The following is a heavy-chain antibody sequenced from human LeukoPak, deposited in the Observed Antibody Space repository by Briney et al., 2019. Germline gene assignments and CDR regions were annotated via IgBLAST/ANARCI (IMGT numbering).Heavy chain of an antibody. J-gene: IGHJ4*02. CDR3: ARRMITFGGVIVYYFDY. V-gene: IGHV4-34*01. CDR1: GGSFSGYY. Sequence: PSETLSLTCAVYGGSFSGYYWSWIRQPPGKGLEWIGEINHSGSTNYNPSLKSRVTISVDTSKNQFSLKLSSVTAADTAVYYCARRMITFGGVIVYYFDYWGQGTLVTVSS. D-gene: IGHD3-16*02. CDR2: INHSGST.